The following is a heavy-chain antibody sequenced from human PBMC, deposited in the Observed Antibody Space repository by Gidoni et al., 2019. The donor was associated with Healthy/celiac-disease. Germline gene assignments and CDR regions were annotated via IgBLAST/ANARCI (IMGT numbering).Heavy chain of an antibody. J-gene: IGHJ4*02. D-gene: IGHD2-21*02. CDR3: ARVVGENCGGDCYTYYFDY. CDR2: ISSSGSTK. Sequence: QVQLVEPGGAWVKPGGSLRLSLAASGFTFSDYYLSWIRQAPGKGLEWVSYISSSGSTKHYADSVKGRFTISRDNAKNSLYLQMNSLRAEDTAVYYCARVVGENCGGDCYTYYFDYWGQGTLVTVSS. V-gene: IGHV3-11*01. CDR1: GFTFSDYY.